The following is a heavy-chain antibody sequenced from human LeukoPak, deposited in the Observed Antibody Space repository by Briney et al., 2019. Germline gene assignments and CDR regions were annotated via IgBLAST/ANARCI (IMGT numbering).Heavy chain of an antibody. CDR2: TNHSGST. D-gene: IGHD2-2*01. CDR3: ARGPVYCSSTSCPGGFDY. Sequence: PSETLSLTCAVYGGSFSGYYWSWIRQPPGKGLEWIGETNHSGSTNYNPSLKSRVTISVDTSKNQFSLKLSSVTAADTAVYYCARGPVYCSSTSCPGGFDYWGQGTLVTVSS. CDR1: GGSFSGYY. V-gene: IGHV4-34*01. J-gene: IGHJ4*02.